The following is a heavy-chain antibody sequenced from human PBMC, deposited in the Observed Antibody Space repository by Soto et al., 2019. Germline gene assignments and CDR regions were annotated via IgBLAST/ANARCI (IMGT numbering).Heavy chain of an antibody. J-gene: IGHJ4*02. V-gene: IGHV5-51*01. CDR3: ARLSHDSSGYYLPPLPDYFDY. Sequence: PGESLKISCKGSGYSFTSYWIGWVRQMPGKGLEWMGIIYPGDSDTRYSPSFQGQVTISADKSISTAYLQWSSLKASDTAMYHCARLSHDSSGYYLPPLPDYFDYWGQGTLVTVSS. CDR1: GYSFTSYW. CDR2: IYPGDSDT. D-gene: IGHD3-22*01.